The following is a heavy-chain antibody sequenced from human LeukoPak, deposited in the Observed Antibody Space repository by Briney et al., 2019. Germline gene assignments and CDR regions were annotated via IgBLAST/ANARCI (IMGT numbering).Heavy chain of an antibody. V-gene: IGHV4-34*01. J-gene: IGHJ4*02. Sequence: SETLSLTCAVYGGSFSGYYWSWIRQPPGKGLEWIGEINHSGSTNYNPSLKSRVTISVDTSKNQFSLKLSSVTAADTAVYYCARVASTVVRGVPFDYWGQGTLVTVSS. CDR1: GGSFSGYY. CDR2: INHSGST. D-gene: IGHD3-10*01. CDR3: ARVASTVVRGVPFDY.